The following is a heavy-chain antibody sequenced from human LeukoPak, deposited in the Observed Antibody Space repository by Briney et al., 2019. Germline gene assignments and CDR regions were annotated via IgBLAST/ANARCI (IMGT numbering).Heavy chain of an antibody. CDR1: GGSISSSSYY. CDR3: AREVVVVVAAHTGGSNWFDP. Sequence: SETLSLTCTVSGGSISSSSYYWGWIRQPPGKGLEWIGSIYYSGSTYYNSSLKSRVTISVDTSKNQFSLKLSSVTAADTAVYYCAREVVVVVAAHTGGSNWFDPWGQGTLVTVSS. V-gene: IGHV4-39*07. D-gene: IGHD2-15*01. J-gene: IGHJ5*02. CDR2: IYYSGST.